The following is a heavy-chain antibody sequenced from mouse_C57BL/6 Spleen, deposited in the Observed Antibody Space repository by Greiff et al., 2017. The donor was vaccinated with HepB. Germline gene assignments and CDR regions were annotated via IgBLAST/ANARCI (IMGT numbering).Heavy chain of an antibody. CDR2: ISSGGSYT. D-gene: IGHD2-2*01. J-gene: IGHJ2*01. CDR3: ARPSGYPYYFDY. V-gene: IGHV5-6*01. Sequence: EVQVVESGGDLVKPGGSLKLSCAASGFTFSSYGMSWVRQTPDKRLEWVATISSGGSYTYYPDSVKGRFTISRDNAKNTLYLQMSSLKSEDTAMYYCARPSGYPYYFDYWGQGTTLTVSS. CDR1: GFTFSSYG.